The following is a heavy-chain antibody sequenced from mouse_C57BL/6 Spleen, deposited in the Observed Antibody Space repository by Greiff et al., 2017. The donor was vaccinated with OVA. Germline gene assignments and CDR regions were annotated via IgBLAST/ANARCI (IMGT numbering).Heavy chain of an antibody. CDR3: ARAPGYYYAMDY. V-gene: IGHV5-17*01. J-gene: IGHJ4*01. Sequence: DVKLQESGGGLVKPGGSLKLSCAASGFTFSDYGMHWVRQAPEKGLEWVAYISSGSSTIYYADTVKGRFTISRDNAKNTLFLQMTSLRSEDTAMYYCARAPGYYYAMDYWGQGTSVTVSS. CDR2: ISSGSSTI. D-gene: IGHD1-2*01. CDR1: GFTFSDYG.